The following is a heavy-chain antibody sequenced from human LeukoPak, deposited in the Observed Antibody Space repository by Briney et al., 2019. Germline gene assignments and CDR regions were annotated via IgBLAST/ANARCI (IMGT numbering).Heavy chain of an antibody. J-gene: IGHJ4*02. CDR2: IEASDSYT. D-gene: IGHD3-9*01. Sequence: GESLKISCKGSGYSFTSYWISWVRQMPGKGLEWMGRIEASDSYTNYSPSFQGHVTISADKSISTAYLQWSSLKASDTAMYYCARLGGGLRYFDWLPNPLDYWGQGTLVTVSS. CDR3: ARLGGGLRYFDWLPNPLDY. V-gene: IGHV5-10-1*01. CDR1: GYSFTSYW.